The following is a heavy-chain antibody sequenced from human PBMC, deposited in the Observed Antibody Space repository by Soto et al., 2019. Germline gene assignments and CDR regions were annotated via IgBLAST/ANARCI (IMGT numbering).Heavy chain of an antibody. Sequence: GGSLRLSCSASGFTFSSYAMHWVRQAPGKGLEYVSAISSNGRSTYYADSVKGRFTISRDNSKNTMYLQMSSLRAEDTAVYYCVKGGSGVAGTDYYYGMDVWGQGTTVTVSS. V-gene: IGHV3-64D*06. CDR2: ISSNGRST. J-gene: IGHJ6*02. CDR3: VKGGSGVAGTDYYYGMDV. D-gene: IGHD6-19*01. CDR1: GFTFSSYA.